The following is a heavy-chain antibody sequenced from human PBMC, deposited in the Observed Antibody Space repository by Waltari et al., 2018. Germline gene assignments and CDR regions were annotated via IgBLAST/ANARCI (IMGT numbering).Heavy chain of an antibody. J-gene: IGHJ4*02. CDR3: ARDFGTIGGSYGFDY. Sequence: EVQLVESGGGLVQPGGSLRLSCAASGFTFSSYDMHWVRQATGKGLEWVSAIGTAVDTYYPGSVKGRFTISRENAKNSLYLQMNSLRAEDTAVYYCARDFGTIGGSYGFDYWGQGTLVTVSS. D-gene: IGHD1-26*01. CDR2: IGTAVDT. V-gene: IGHV3-13*01. CDR1: GFTFSSYD.